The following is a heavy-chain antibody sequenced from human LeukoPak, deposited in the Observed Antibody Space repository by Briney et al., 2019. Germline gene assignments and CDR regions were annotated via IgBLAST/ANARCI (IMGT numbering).Heavy chain of an antibody. J-gene: IGHJ4*02. D-gene: IGHD3-22*01. V-gene: IGHV3-23*01. Sequence: GGSLRLSCAASGFTFSTYSMSWVRQAPGKGLEWVSAISGSGGSTYYADSVKGRFTISRDNSKNTLYVQMNSLRAEDTAVYYCAKDGGSGYYYFDYWGQGTLVTVSS. CDR3: AKDGGSGYYYFDY. CDR2: ISGSGGST. CDR1: GFTFSTYS.